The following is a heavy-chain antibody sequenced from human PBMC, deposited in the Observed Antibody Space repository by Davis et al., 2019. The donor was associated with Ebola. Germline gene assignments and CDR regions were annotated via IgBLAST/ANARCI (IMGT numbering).Heavy chain of an antibody. CDR1: GFTFSSYG. D-gene: IGHD1-26*01. Sequence: PGGSLRLSCAASGFTFSSYGMHWVRQAPGKGLEWVAFIRYDGSNKYYADSVKGRFSISRDNSKNTLHLQMNSLRADDTAVYYCARAGQVVGDFWGQGTLVTVSS. CDR3: ARAGQVVGDF. CDR2: IRYDGSNK. V-gene: IGHV3-30*02. J-gene: IGHJ4*02.